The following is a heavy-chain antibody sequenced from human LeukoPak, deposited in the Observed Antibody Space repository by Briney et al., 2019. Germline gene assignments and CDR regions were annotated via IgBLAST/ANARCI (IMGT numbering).Heavy chain of an antibody. CDR3: AKERGVAAGPGMNWFDP. CDR1: GFTFDDYA. J-gene: IGHJ5*02. V-gene: IGHV3-9*01. D-gene: IGHD6-13*01. CDR2: ISWNSGSI. Sequence: PGGSLRLSCAASGFTFDDYAMHWVRHAPGKGLEWVSGISWNSGSIGYADSVKGRFTISRDNAKNSLYLQMNSLRAEDTALYYCAKERGVAAGPGMNWFDPWGQGTLVTVSS.